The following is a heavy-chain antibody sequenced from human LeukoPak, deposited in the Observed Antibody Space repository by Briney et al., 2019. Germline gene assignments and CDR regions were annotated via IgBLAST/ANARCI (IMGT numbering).Heavy chain of an antibody. J-gene: IGHJ4*02. Sequence: RAGGSLRLSCAASGFTFRNYWMNWVRQAPGKGLEWVANIKQDGSEQYYVDSVKGRFTISIGNAKNSLYLQMNSLGAEDTAVYYCAGFPHHYSSIFWGQGTLVTVSS. V-gene: IGHV3-7*01. CDR2: IKQDGSEQ. D-gene: IGHD6-13*01. CDR3: AGFPHHYSSIF. CDR1: GFTFRNYW.